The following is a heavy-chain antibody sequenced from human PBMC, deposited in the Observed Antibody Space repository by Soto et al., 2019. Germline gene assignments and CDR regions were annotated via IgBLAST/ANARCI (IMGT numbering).Heavy chain of an antibody. CDR3: ARIVVGAPPKDI. CDR1: GYTFTSYG. J-gene: IGHJ3*02. D-gene: IGHD1-26*01. V-gene: IGHV1-18*01. Sequence: ASVKVSCKASGYTFTSYGVSWARQAPGQGLEWMGWISAYNGNTNYAQKLQGRVTMTTDTSTSTAYMELRSLRSDDTAVSYCARIVVGAPPKDIWGQGTMVTVSS. CDR2: ISAYNGNT.